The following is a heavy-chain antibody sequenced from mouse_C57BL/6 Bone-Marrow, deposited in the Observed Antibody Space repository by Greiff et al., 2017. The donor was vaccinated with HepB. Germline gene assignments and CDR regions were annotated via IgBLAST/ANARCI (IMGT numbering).Heavy chain of an antibody. CDR3: TTIHYAMDY. CDR2: IDPENGDT. V-gene: IGHV14-4*01. Sequence: EVQGVESGAELVRPGASVKLSCTASGFNIQDDYMHWVKQRPEQGREWIGWIDPENGDTEYASKFQGKATITADPSSNTAYLQLSSLTSEDTAVYYCTTIHYAMDYWGQGTSVTVSS. J-gene: IGHJ4*01. CDR1: GFNIQDDY.